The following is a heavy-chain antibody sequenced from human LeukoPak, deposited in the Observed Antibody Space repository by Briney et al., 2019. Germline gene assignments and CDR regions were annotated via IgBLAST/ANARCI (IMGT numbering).Heavy chain of an antibody. J-gene: IGHJ3*02. CDR3: ANGGDYYDSSGYGDAFDI. D-gene: IGHD3-22*01. V-gene: IGHV3-23*01. Sequence: GGSLRLSCAASGFTFSSYAMSWVRQAPGKGLEWVSAISGSGGSTYYADSVKGRFTISRDNSKNTLYLQMNSLRAEDTAVYYCANGGDYYDSSGYGDAFDIWGQGTMVTVSS. CDR1: GFTFSSYA. CDR2: ISGSGGST.